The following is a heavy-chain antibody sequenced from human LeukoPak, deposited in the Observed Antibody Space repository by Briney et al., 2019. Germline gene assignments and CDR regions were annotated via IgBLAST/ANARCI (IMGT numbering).Heavy chain of an antibody. CDR3: AGDEYYDFWSGYYSRFDP. CDR2: INPNSGGT. CDR1: GYTFTGYY. Sequence: ASVKVSCKASGYTFTGYYMHWVRQAPGQGLEWMGWINPNSGGTNYAQKFQGRVTMTRDTSISTAYMELSRLRSDDTAVYYCAGDEYYDFWSGYYSRFDPWGQGTLVTVSS. V-gene: IGHV1-2*02. D-gene: IGHD3-3*01. J-gene: IGHJ5*02.